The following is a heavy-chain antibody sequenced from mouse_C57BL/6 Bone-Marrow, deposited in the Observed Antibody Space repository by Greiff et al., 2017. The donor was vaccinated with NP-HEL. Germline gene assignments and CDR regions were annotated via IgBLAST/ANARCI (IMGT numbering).Heavy chain of an antibody. CDR2: INYDGSST. V-gene: IGHV5-16*01. CDR3: ARDKSNYGYFDV. CDR1: GFTFSDYY. D-gene: IGHD1-3*01. Sequence: EVHLVESEGGLVQPGSSMKLSCTASGFTFSDYYMAWVRQVPGKGLEWVANINYDGSSTYYLDSLKSRSILTGDNAKNIRNLQRSRLKSEDTATYYCARDKSNYGYFDVWGTGTTVTVSS. J-gene: IGHJ1*03.